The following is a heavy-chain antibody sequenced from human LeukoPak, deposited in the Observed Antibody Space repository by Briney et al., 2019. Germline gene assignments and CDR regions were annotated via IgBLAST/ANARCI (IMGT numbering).Heavy chain of an antibody. CDR3: ARSPYSSGWYLRVPQFDY. J-gene: IGHJ4*02. CDR2: ISYDGSNK. CDR1: GFTFSSYA. Sequence: GRSLRLSCAASGFTFSSYAMHWVRQAPGKGLGWVAFISYDGSNKYYADSVKGRFTISRDNSKNTLYLQMNSLRAEDTAVYYCARSPYSSGWYLRVPQFDYWGQGALVTVSS. V-gene: IGHV3-30*04. D-gene: IGHD6-19*01.